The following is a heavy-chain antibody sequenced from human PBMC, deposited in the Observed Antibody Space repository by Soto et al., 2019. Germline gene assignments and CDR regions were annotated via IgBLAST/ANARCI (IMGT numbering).Heavy chain of an antibody. Sequence: SVKVSCKASGGTFSSYAISWVRQAPGQGLEWMGGIIPIFGTANYAQKFQGRVTITADESTSTAYMELSSLRSEDTAVYYCARGNRDDYDSSGYLGDVDPWGQGTLVTVSS. CDR1: GGTFSSYA. J-gene: IGHJ5*02. CDR2: IIPIFGTA. D-gene: IGHD3-22*01. V-gene: IGHV1-69*13. CDR3: ARGNRDDYDSSGYLGDVDP.